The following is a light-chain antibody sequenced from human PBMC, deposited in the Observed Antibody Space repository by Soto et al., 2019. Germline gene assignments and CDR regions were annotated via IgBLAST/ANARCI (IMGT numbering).Light chain of an antibody. CDR1: QSVSSSY. V-gene: IGKV3-20*01. CDR3: QQYGSSLTWT. J-gene: IGKJ1*01. CDR2: GAS. Sequence: EIVLTQSPGTLSLSPGERATLSCRASQSVSSSYLAWYQQKPGQAPRLLIYGASSSATGIPDRFSGSGSETDLTLIISRLQPEDFAVYYCQQYGSSLTWTFGQGTKVEIK.